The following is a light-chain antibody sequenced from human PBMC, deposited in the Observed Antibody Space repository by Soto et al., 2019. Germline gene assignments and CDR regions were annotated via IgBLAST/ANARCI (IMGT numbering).Light chain of an antibody. CDR2: NVN. CDR3: YV. J-gene: IGLJ1*01. CDR1: SSDVWSYDY. V-gene: IGLV2-11*01. Sequence: QSVLIQPPSVSGSPGQSVTISCTGTSSDVWSYDYVSWYRQHPGTVPKPMIYNVNTQPSGVPGRFSGSKSGDTASMTISGLRAEDEADFPYYVFEKGTKVTV.